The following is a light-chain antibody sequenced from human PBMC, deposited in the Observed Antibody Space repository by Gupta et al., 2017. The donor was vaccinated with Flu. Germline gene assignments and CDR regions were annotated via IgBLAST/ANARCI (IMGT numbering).Light chain of an antibody. J-gene: IGKJ1*01. V-gene: IGKV1-5*03. CDR2: KAT. CDR1: QSISHW. CDR3: QEYNFPPWT. Sequence: DIQMTQSPSPLSASVGDRVTITCRASQSISHWLAWYQQKPGKAPNLLIYKATNLASGAPARFSGSGSGTEFTLTISSLQPDDSATYYCQEYNFPPWTFGRGTKVEVK.